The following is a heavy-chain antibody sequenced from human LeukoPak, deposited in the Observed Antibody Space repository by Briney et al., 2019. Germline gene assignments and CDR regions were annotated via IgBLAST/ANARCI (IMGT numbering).Heavy chain of an antibody. CDR3: ARVRITMVRGVGDLDY. CDR2: ISAYNGNT. J-gene: IGHJ4*02. Sequence: ASVKVSCKASGYTFTSYGISWVRQAPGQGLEWMGWISAYNGNTNYAQKLQGRVTMTTDTSTSTAYMELGSLRSDDTAVYYCARVRITMVRGVGDLDYWGQGTLVTVSS. CDR1: GYTFTSYG. V-gene: IGHV1-18*01. D-gene: IGHD3-10*01.